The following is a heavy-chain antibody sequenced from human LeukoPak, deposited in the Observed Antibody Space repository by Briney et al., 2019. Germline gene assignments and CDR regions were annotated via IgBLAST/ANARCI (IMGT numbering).Heavy chain of an antibody. D-gene: IGHD2-2*01. CDR3: AKDGDIVVVPAAIFVDY. J-gene: IGHJ4*02. CDR1: GFTFSSYS. V-gene: IGHV3-30*18. CDR2: ISYDGSNK. Sequence: PGGSLRLSCAASGFTFSSYSMHWVRQAPGKGLEWVAVISYDGSNKYYADSVKGRFTISRDNSKNTLYLQMNSLRAEDTAVYYCAKDGDIVVVPAAIFVDYWGQGTLVTVSS.